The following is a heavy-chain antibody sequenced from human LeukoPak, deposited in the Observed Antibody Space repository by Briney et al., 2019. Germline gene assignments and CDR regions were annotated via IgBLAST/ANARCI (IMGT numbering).Heavy chain of an antibody. CDR1: GGTFSSYA. Sequence: ASVKVSCKASGGTFSSYAISWVRQAPGQGLEWMGIINPSAGSTTYAQKFQGRVTMTRDTSTSTVYMELSSLRSEDTAIYYCARGYTVTTPLDYWGPGTLVTVSS. CDR2: INPSAGST. V-gene: IGHV1-46*01. J-gene: IGHJ4*02. CDR3: ARGYTVTTPLDY. D-gene: IGHD4-17*01.